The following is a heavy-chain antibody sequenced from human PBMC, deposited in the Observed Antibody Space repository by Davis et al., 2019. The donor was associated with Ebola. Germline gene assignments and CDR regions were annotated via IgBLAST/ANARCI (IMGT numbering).Heavy chain of an antibody. D-gene: IGHD2-2*01. J-gene: IGHJ5*02. CDR1: GYTFTSYD. V-gene: IGHV1-18*01. CDR3: ARDYCSSTSCYRNWFDP. Sequence: ASVKVSCKASGYTFTSYDISWVRQAPGQGLEWMGWISAYNGNTNYAQKLQGRVTMTTDTSTSTAYMELRSLRSDDTAVYYCARDYCSSTSCYRNWFDPWGQGTLVTVSS. CDR2: ISAYNGNT.